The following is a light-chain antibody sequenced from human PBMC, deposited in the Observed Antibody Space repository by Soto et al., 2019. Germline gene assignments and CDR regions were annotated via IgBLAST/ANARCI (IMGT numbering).Light chain of an antibody. Sequence: EIVMTQSPATLSVSPGERATLSCRASQSVNSNLAWYQQKPGQAPRLLIYGASTRATGIPARFSGSGSGTEFTLTISGLQSEDFAVYYCQQYYNWPLTFGGGTKVEIK. CDR3: QQYYNWPLT. V-gene: IGKV3-15*01. CDR2: GAS. CDR1: QSVNSN. J-gene: IGKJ4*01.